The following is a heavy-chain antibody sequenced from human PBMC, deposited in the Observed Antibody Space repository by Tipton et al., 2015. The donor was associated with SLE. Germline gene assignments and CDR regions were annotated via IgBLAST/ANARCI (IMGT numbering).Heavy chain of an antibody. CDR2: ISYDGTNK. Sequence: SLRLSCVASGFTFGSYVMSWVRQAPGKGLEWVAVISYDGTNKYYADSVKGRFTISRDNSKNTLYLQMNSLRAEDTAVYYCAREFGLRWPPGHFDYWGQGTLVTVSS. V-gene: IGHV3-30-3*01. D-gene: IGHD5-24*01. J-gene: IGHJ4*02. CDR1: GFTFGSYV. CDR3: AREFGLRWPPGHFDY.